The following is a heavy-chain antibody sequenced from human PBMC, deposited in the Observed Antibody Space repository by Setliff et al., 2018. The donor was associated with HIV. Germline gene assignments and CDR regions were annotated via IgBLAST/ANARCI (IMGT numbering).Heavy chain of an antibody. Sequence: SETLSLTCAAYGGSFSGYYWSWIRQPPGKGLEWIGEINHSGSTNYNPSLKSRVTISVDTSKNQFSLKLSSATAADTAVYYCARGRGVYDYVWGSYRYKGAFDIWGQGTMVTVSS. CDR1: GGSFSGYY. D-gene: IGHD3-16*02. CDR3: ARGRGVYDYVWGSYRYKGAFDI. J-gene: IGHJ3*02. V-gene: IGHV4-34*01. CDR2: INHSGST.